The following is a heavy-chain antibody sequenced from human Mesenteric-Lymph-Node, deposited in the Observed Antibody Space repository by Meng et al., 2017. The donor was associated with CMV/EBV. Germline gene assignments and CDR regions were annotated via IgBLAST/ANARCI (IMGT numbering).Heavy chain of an antibody. CDR2: IKQDGSEK. J-gene: IGHJ4*02. D-gene: IGHD6-19*01. V-gene: IGHV3-7*01. Sequence: GESLKISCAASGFTFSSYWMSWVRQAPGKGLEWVANIKQDGSEKYYVDSVKGRFTISRDNAKNSLYLQMNSLRAEDTAVYYCAKDKSVNGGWKLVLDYWGQGTLVTVSS. CDR3: AKDKSVNGGWKLVLDY. CDR1: GFTFSSYW.